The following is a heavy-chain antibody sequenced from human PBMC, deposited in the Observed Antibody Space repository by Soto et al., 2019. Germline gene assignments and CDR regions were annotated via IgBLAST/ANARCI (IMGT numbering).Heavy chain of an antibody. J-gene: IGHJ5*02. D-gene: IGHD3-9*01. V-gene: IGHV3-33*01. CDR3: ARECDILNWFDP. CDR2: IWYDGSNE. CDR1: GFTFSSYG. Sequence: GGSLRRSCAASGFTFSSYGMHWVRQAPGKGLEWVALIWYDGSNEYYVDSVKGRFTISRDTSKNTLYLQMNSLRAEDTAVYYCARECDILNWFDPWGQGTLVTVSS.